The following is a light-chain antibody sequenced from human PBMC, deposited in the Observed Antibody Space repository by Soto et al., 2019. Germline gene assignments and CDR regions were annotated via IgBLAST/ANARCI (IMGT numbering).Light chain of an antibody. CDR1: SSNIGTNT. V-gene: IGLV1-44*01. Sequence: QSVLTQPTSASGTPGQRVTISCSGSSSNIGTNTVNWYQQLPGTAPKLLVYSNNQRPSGVPDRFSGSKSGTSASLAISGLQSEDDADYYCAAWDDSLNGPVFGGGTKLTVL. J-gene: IGLJ2*01. CDR3: AAWDDSLNGPV. CDR2: SNN.